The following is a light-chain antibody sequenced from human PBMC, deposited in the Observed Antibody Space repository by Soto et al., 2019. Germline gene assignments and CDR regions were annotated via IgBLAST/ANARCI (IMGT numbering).Light chain of an antibody. CDR2: DAS. V-gene: IGKV1-5*01. Sequence: SHMPDFSSRLSAAVGDRVTVTCRASQSISYWLAWYQQKPGKAPTRLLYDASTLESGVPSRFSGSGSGTEFTLTIISRQHDDFATEYYRQYNACSRTFGQGTKVDIK. CDR1: QSISYW. CDR3: RQYNACSRT. J-gene: IGKJ1*01.